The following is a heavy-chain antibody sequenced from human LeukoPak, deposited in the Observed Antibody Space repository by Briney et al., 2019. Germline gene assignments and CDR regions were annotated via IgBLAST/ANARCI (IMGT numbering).Heavy chain of an antibody. J-gene: IGHJ4*02. Sequence: ASVKVSCKVSGYTLTELSMHWVRQAPGKGLEWMGGFDPEDGETIYAQKFQGRVTMTEDTSTDTAYMELSSLRSEDTAVYYCATDPLLRYGSGSYYNTNFDYWGQGTLVTVSS. CDR2: FDPEDGET. V-gene: IGHV1-24*01. CDR1: GYTLTELS. D-gene: IGHD3-10*01. CDR3: ATDPLLRYGSGSYYNTNFDY.